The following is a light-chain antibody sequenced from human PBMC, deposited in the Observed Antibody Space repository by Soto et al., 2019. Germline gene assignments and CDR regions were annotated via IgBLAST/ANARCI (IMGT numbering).Light chain of an antibody. J-gene: IGLJ1*01. CDR2: RNN. CDR3: ATWDDSLNGFYV. CDR1: TSNLGSNY. Sequence: QSVLTQPLSASGTPGQGVTISCSGSTSNLGSNYVYWYQQLPGTAPKLLIYRNNQRPSGVPDRFSGSKSGNSASLAISGLRSDDEADYFCATWDDSLNGFYVFGTGTKVTVL. V-gene: IGLV1-47*01.